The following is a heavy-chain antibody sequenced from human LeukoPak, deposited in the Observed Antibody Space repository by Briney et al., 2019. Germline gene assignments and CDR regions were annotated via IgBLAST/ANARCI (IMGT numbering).Heavy chain of an antibody. Sequence: SETLSLTCTVSGGSISSYYWSWIRQPPGKGLEWIGYIYYSGSTYYNPSLKSRVTISVDTSKNQFSLKLSSVTAADTAVYYCARLYGATSWFDPWGQGTLVTVSS. CDR2: IYYSGST. D-gene: IGHD2-15*01. J-gene: IGHJ5*02. V-gene: IGHV4-59*06. CDR3: ARLYGATSWFDP. CDR1: GGSISSYY.